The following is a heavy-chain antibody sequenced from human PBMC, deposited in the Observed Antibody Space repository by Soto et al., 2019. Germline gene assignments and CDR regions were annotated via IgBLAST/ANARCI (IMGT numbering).Heavy chain of an antibody. CDR2: ITNDGSNK. J-gene: IGHJ4*02. V-gene: IGHV3-30*03. Sequence: PGGSLRLSCAASGFTFSSYSMNWVRQAPGKGLEWVSFITNDGSNKYYADSVKGRFTISRDNSKNTLYLQMNSLRAEDTAVYYCARVVMTGYMVDYWGQGTLVTVSS. CDR3: ARVVMTGYMVDY. D-gene: IGHD3-9*01. CDR1: GFTFSSYS.